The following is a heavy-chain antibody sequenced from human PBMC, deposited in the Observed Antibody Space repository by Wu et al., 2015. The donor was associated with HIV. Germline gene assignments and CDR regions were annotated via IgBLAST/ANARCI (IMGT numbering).Heavy chain of an antibody. J-gene: IGHJ4*02. Sequence: QVQLVQSGAEVKKPGASVKVSCKASGYTFTGYYMHWVRQAPGQGLEWMGWINPNSGGTNYAQKFQGRVTMTRDTSISTAYMELSRLRSDDTAVYYCARDQFLGSSIAARPFGYWGQGTLVTVSS. V-gene: IGHV1-2*02. CDR2: INPNSGGT. CDR3: ARDQFLGSSIAARPFGY. CDR1: GYTFTGYY. D-gene: IGHD6-6*01.